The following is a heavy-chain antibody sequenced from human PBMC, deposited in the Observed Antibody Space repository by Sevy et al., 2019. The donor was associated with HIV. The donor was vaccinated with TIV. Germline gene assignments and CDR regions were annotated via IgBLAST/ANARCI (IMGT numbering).Heavy chain of an antibody. D-gene: IGHD1-26*01. J-gene: IGHJ4*02. Sequence: SETLSLTCTVSGGSITSLYWNWIRQPPGKRLEWIAIIYYNGHINYNPSLKSRVTLSLDTSKNQFSLRLSSVTAADTAMYYCAGENAWGRGYSWGQRTVVTVSS. CDR1: GGSITSLY. CDR3: AGENAWGRGYS. CDR2: IYYNGHI. V-gene: IGHV4-59*08.